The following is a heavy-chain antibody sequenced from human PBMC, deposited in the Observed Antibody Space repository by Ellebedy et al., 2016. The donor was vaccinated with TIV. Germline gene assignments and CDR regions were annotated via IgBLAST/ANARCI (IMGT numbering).Heavy chain of an antibody. D-gene: IGHD6-19*01. J-gene: IGHJ3*02. CDR1: GFTFSFYA. CDR2: ISGNGGST. Sequence: GESLKISCTASGFTFSFYAMHWVRQAPGKGLEYVSAISGNGGSTYYADSVKGRFTISRDNSQNSLYLQMSSLRAEDTAVYYCAREDWGISGSDLDIWGQGTMVTVSS. V-gene: IGHV3-64D*09. CDR3: AREDWGISGSDLDI.